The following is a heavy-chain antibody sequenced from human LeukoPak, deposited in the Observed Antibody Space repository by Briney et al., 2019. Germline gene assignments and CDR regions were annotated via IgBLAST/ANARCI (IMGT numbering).Heavy chain of an antibody. CDR3: ARGLSSSWSDADY. CDR1: GFTVSSNY. CDR2: IYSGGST. D-gene: IGHD6-13*01. V-gene: IGHV3-66*01. Sequence: GGSLRLSCAASGFTVSSNYMSWVRQAPGKGLEWVSVIYSGGSTYYADSVKGRFTISRDNSKNTLYLQMNSLRAEDTAVCYCARGLSSSWSDADYWGQGTLVTVSS. J-gene: IGHJ4*02.